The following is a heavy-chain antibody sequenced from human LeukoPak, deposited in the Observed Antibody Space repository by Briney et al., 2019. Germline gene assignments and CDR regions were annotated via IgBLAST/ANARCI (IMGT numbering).Heavy chain of an antibody. D-gene: IGHD3-22*01. V-gene: IGHV4-39*01. CDR3: ARDSGGYGVDY. J-gene: IGHJ4*02. CDR1: GGSISSSSYY. CDR2: IYYSGST. Sequence: SETLSLTXTVSGGSISSSSYYWGCIRQPPGKGLEWIGSIYYSGSTYYNPSLKSRVTISVDTSKNQFSLKLSSVTAADTAVCYCARDSGGYGVDYWGQGTLVTVSS.